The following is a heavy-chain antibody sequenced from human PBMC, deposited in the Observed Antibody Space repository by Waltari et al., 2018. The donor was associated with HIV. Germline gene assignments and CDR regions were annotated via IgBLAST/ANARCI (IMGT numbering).Heavy chain of an antibody. D-gene: IGHD2-2*01. Sequence: EVQLVQSGAEVKKPGESLKISCKGSGYNVTTYWIGWVRKMPGKGLEWMGIMYPGDADTRYSPACRCKVTISADKSMSTAYLQWSSLQASDTAIYYCARLGYCSSARCPSGYYYSYGMGVWGQGTTVTVSS. CDR3: ARLGYCSSARCPSGYYYSYGMGV. CDR2: MYPGDADT. V-gene: IGHV5-51*01. CDR1: GYNVTTYW. J-gene: IGHJ6*02.